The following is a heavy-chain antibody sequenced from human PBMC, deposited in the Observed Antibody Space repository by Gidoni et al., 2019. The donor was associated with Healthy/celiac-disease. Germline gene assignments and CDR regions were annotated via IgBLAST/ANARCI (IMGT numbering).Heavy chain of an antibody. Sequence: EVQLVESGGGLVQPGGSLRLSCAASGFPFSSYDMHWVRQATGKGLEWVSAIGTAGDTYYPGSVKGRFTISRENAKNSLYLQMNSLRAGDTAVYYCARCNYDILTGYCVFDYWGQGTLVTVSS. D-gene: IGHD3-9*01. V-gene: IGHV3-13*01. J-gene: IGHJ4*02. CDR2: IGTAGDT. CDR3: ARCNYDILTGYCVFDY. CDR1: GFPFSSYD.